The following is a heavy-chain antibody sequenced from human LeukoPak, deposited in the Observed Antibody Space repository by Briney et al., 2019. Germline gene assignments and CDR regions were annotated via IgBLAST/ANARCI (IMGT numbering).Heavy chain of an antibody. CDR1: GYSFTNYW. CDR2: IYPVDSDT. D-gene: IGHD5-18*01. Sequence: GESLKLSCKGSGYSFTNYWIGWVRQMPGKGVEYMGIIYPVDSDTTYSPSFQGQVNISDDKSIHTAYLQWSSLKASDTAMYYCARLRGYSYGYFDMDVWGRGTTVTVSS. CDR3: ARLRGYSYGYFDMDV. J-gene: IGHJ6*03. V-gene: IGHV5-51*01.